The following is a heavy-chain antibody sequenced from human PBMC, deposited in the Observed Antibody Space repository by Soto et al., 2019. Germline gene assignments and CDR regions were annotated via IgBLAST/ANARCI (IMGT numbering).Heavy chain of an antibody. Sequence: PWGSLRLSCAASGFTFSGYTMNWVRQAPGKGLEWVSAIHESGDNIHYADPVRGRFTISRDDSKSTLYLQMNGLRADDTAVYYCVKDEWNSWGHGTLFTVSS. J-gene: IGHJ4*03. D-gene: IGHD2-8*01. CDR2: IHESGDNI. CDR1: GFTFSGYT. V-gene: IGHV3-23*01. CDR3: VKDEWNS.